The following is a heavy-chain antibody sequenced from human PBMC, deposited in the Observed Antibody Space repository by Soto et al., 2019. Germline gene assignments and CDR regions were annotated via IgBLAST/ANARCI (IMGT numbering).Heavy chain of an antibody. CDR2: ISNDGITT. J-gene: IGHJ4*01. CDR1: GFIFSNYW. V-gene: IGHV3-74*01. Sequence: PGGSLILSCGASGFIFSNYWMHWFRQTPGAGLVWVSHISNDGITTNYADSVKGRFTISRDNAKNTLYLQMNSLTADDTAVYYCAKDLTWNQADYWGQGALVTVSS. CDR3: AKDLTWNQADY. D-gene: IGHD1-1*01.